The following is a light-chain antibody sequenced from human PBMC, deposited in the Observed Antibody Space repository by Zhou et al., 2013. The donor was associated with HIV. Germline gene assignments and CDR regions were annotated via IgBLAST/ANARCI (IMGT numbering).Light chain of an antibody. Sequence: DIQMTQSPSSLSASVGDRVTLTCRAGQSVSIYLNWYQQKPGKAPKLLIFAASNLQSGVPSRFSGSGSGTDFTLTISSLQPEDFATYYCQQSYIPPQTFGLGTKVEIK. CDR2: AAS. CDR1: QSVSIY. CDR3: QQSYIPPQT. J-gene: IGKJ1*01. V-gene: IGKV1-39*01.